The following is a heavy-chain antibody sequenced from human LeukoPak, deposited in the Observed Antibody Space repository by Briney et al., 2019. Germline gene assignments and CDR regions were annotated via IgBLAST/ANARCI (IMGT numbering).Heavy chain of an antibody. CDR1: GYTFTSYY. CDR2: INPNSGGT. CDR3: ARGRSDYGGDSVNFDY. V-gene: IGHV1-2*02. Sequence: ASVKVSCKASGYTFTSYYMHWVRQAPGQGLEWMGWINPNSGGTNYAQKFQGRVTMTRDTSISTAYMELSRLRSDDTAVYYCARGRSDYGGDSVNFDYWGQGTLVTVSS. J-gene: IGHJ4*02. D-gene: IGHD4-23*01.